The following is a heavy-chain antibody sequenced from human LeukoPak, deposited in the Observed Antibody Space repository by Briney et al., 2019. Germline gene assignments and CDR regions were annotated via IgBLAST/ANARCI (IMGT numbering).Heavy chain of an antibody. CDR2: MNPNSGNT. J-gene: IGHJ3*02. V-gene: IGHV1-8*01. CDR1: GYTFTSYD. Sequence: RASVKVSCKASGYTFTSYDINWVRQATGQGLEWMGWMNPNSGNTGYAQKFQGRVTMTRNTSISTAYMELSSLRSEDTAVYYCARGGDFDWLLLDAFDIWGQGTMVTVSS. CDR3: ARGGDFDWLLLDAFDI. D-gene: IGHD3-9*01.